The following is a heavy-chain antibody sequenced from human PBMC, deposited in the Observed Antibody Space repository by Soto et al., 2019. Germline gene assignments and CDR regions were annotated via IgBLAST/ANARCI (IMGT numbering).Heavy chain of an antibody. CDR2: FNPEDAET. Sequence: QLQLVQSGAEVKKPGASVKVSCKVSGYTLAELSMHWVRQAPGKGLEWMGGFNPEDAETIYAQKFQGRVTMTEDTSTDTAYMGLSSLRSEDSAVYYCTTGQRPIRFLEWLSRYYFDFWGQGTLVTVSS. J-gene: IGHJ4*02. V-gene: IGHV1-24*01. D-gene: IGHD3-3*01. CDR3: TTGQRPIRFLEWLSRYYFDF. CDR1: GYTLAELS.